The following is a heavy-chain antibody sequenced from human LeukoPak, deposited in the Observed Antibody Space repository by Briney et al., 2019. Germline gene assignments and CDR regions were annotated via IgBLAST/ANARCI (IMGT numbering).Heavy chain of an antibody. V-gene: IGHV1-2*02. D-gene: IGHD3-22*01. CDR3: ARDLSITMIVVASNWFDP. Sequence: GASVKVSCKASGYTFTVYYMHWVRQAPGQGGEWVGWINPNSGGTNYAQKFQGRVTMTRDTSISAAYMELSRLRSDDTAVYYCARDLSITMIVVASNWFDPWGQGTLVTVSS. CDR1: GYTFTVYY. J-gene: IGHJ5*02. CDR2: INPNSGGT.